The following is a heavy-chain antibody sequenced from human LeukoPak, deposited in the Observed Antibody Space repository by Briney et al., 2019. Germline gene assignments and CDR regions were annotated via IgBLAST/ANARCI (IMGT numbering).Heavy chain of an antibody. D-gene: IGHD1-1*01. CDR3: ATESLNWNYFDY. CDR2: FDPEDGET. CDR1: GYTLTELS. V-gene: IGHV1-24*01. J-gene: IGHJ4*02. Sequence: ASVKVSCKVSGYTLTELSMHWVRQAPGKGLEWMGGFDPEDGETIYAQKFQGRVTMTEDTSTDTAYMELSSLRSEDTAVYYCATESLNWNYFDYWGQGTLVTVSS.